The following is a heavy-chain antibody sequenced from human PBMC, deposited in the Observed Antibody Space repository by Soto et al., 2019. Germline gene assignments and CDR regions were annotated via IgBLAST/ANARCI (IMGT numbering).Heavy chain of an antibody. Sequence: QVQVVESGGGVVQPGRSLRLSCAASGIIFSRHAMHWVRQAPGKGLEWVALISYDGSNKDYADSVKGRFTISRDNSKNTLYLLMNSLRTEDTAVYYCAREGARAYYGMDVWGQGTTVTVFS. CDR1: GIIFSRHA. J-gene: IGHJ6*02. CDR2: ISYDGSNK. V-gene: IGHV3-30-3*01. D-gene: IGHD3-16*01. CDR3: AREGARAYYGMDV.